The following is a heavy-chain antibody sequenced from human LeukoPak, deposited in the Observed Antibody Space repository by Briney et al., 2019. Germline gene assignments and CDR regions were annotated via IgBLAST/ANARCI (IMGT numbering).Heavy chain of an antibody. J-gene: IGHJ4*02. CDR3: ARGNYDYGSGSYYAFDY. V-gene: IGHV1-18*01. D-gene: IGHD3-10*01. CDR2: ISAYNGNT. CDR1: GYTFTSYG. Sequence: ASVKVSCKASGYTFTSYGISWVRQAPGQGLEWMGWISAYNGNTNYAQKLQGGVTMTTDTSTSTAYMELRSLRSDDTAVYYCARGNYDYGSGSYYAFDYWGQGTLVTVSS.